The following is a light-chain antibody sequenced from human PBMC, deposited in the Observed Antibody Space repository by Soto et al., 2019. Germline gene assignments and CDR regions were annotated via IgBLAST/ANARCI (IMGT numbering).Light chain of an antibody. Sequence: DIRMNQAPSARSATVGERATITCRASQSISSWLAWYQQKPGKAPKLLIYAASSLQSGVPSRFTGSGSGTDFTLTISILQPEDFPTYSCQQRYSTPIAFGQGTLLEIK. CDR1: QSISSW. J-gene: IGKJ5*01. CDR2: AAS. CDR3: QQRYSTPIA. V-gene: IGKV1-39*01.